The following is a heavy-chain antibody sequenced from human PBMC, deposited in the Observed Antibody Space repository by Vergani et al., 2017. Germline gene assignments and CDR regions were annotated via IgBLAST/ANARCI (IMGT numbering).Heavy chain of an antibody. Sequence: QLQLQESGPGLVKPSETLSLTCTVSGGSISSSSYYWGWIRQPPGKGLEWIGSIYYSGSTYYNPSLKSRVTISVDTSKNQFSLKLSSVTAADTAVYYCAREGDTAPGAFDIWGQGTMVTVSS. V-gene: IGHV4-39*02. D-gene: IGHD5-18*01. CDR1: GGSISSSSYY. CDR3: AREGDTAPGAFDI. CDR2: IYYSGST. J-gene: IGHJ3*02.